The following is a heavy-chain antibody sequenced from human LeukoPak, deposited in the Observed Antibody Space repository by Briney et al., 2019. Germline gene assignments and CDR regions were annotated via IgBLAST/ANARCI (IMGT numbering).Heavy chain of an antibody. V-gene: IGHV4-34*01. CDR2: INYSGGT. D-gene: IGHD3-16*02. Sequence: SETLSPSCAVSGGSFNGYYWSWIRQSPARGLEWIGEINYSGGTNYNPSLKSRLTISVDTSKNHFSLNLTSVTAADTAIYFCARVARGSYRNSFDSWGQGSLVTVSS. J-gene: IGHJ5*01. CDR3: ARVARGSYRNSFDS. CDR1: GGSFNGYY.